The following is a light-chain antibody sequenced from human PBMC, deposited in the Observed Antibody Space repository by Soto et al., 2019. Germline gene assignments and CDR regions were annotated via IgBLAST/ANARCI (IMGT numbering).Light chain of an antibody. Sequence: DIQMTQSPSTLSASVGDRVTITCRASQSVSNWLAWYQQKPGKAPKILIYKASSLESGVPSRFSGSGSGTEFTLTISSLWPDDFATYYCQHYNGYRWTFGQGTKVEIK. CDR2: KAS. V-gene: IGKV1-5*03. J-gene: IGKJ1*01. CDR3: QHYNGYRWT. CDR1: QSVSNW.